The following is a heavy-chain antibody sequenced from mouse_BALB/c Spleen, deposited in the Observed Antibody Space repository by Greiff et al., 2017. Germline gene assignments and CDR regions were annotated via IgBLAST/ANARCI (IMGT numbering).Heavy chain of an antibody. Sequence: EVQLQQSGPELVKPGASVKMSCKASGYTFTSYVMHWVKQKPGQGLEWIGYINPYNDGTKYNEKFKGKATLTSDKSSSTAYMELSSLTSEDSAVYYCAKGNYYGSSSYFDVWGAGTTVTVSS. J-gene: IGHJ1*01. CDR3: AKGNYYGSSSYFDV. V-gene: IGHV1-14*01. D-gene: IGHD1-1*01. CDR1: GYTFTSYV. CDR2: INPYNDGT.